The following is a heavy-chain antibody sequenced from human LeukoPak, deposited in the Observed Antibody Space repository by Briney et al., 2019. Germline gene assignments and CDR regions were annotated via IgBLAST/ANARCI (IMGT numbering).Heavy chain of an antibody. D-gene: IGHD5-12*01. CDR2: IYTSGST. CDR3: AREGDSGYQGDFDY. V-gene: IGHV4-4*07. CDR1: GGSISSYY. J-gene: IGHJ4*02. Sequence: SETLSLTCTVSGGSISSYYWNWIRQPAGKGLEWIGRIYTSGSTNYNPSLKSRVTMSVDTSKNQFSLKLSSVTAADTAVYYCAREGDSGYQGDFDYWGQGTLVTVSS.